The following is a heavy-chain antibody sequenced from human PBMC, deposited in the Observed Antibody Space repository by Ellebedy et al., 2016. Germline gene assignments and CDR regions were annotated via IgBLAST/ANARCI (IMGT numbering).Heavy chain of an antibody. J-gene: IGHJ4*02. CDR1: GFTVGNNY. CDR2: IYSGGDT. Sequence: GESLKISXAASGFTVGNNYMSWVRQAPGKGLEWVSLIYSGGDTSYADSVKGRFTISRDSSRNTLYLQMNSLRAEDTAVYYCRQGHYADYWGRGTLVTVSS. CDR3: RQGHYADY. V-gene: IGHV3-53*01.